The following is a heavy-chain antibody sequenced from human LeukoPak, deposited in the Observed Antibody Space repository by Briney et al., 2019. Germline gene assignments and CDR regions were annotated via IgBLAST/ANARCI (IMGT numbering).Heavy chain of an antibody. Sequence: PSETLSLTCTVSGGSISSYYWSWIRQPPGKGLEWIGEINHSGSTNYNPSLKSRVTISVDTSKNQFSLKLSSVTAADTAVYYCARGSGKGIAARPYYYYYGMDVWGQGTTVTVSS. V-gene: IGHV4-34*01. CDR2: INHSGST. CDR1: GGSISSYY. CDR3: ARGSGKGIAARPYYYYYGMDV. J-gene: IGHJ6*02. D-gene: IGHD6-6*01.